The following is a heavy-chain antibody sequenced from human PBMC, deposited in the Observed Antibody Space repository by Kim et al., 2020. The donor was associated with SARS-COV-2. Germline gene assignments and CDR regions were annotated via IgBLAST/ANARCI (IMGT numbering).Heavy chain of an antibody. CDR2: INPSGGST. V-gene: IGHV1-46*01. J-gene: IGHJ4*02. Sequence: ASVKVSCKASGYTFTSYYMHWVRQAPGQGLEWMGIINPSGGSTSYAQKFQGRVTMTRDTSTSTVYMELSSLRSEDTAVYYCARGLEDIVVVPAADVIRYWGQGTLVTVSS. D-gene: IGHD2-2*01. CDR3: ARGLEDIVVVPAADVIRY. CDR1: GYTFTSYY.